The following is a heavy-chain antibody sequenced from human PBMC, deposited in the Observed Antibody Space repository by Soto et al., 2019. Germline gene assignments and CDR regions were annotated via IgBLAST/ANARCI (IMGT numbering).Heavy chain of an antibody. CDR1: GFTFSSYA. CDR3: ARDRTTVTTRYSDFDY. D-gene: IGHD4-17*01. CDR2: ISGSGGTT. Sequence: GGSLRLSCAASGFTFSSYAVNWVRQAPGKGLEWVSAISGSGGTTYYADSVKGRFTISRDNSKNTLYLQMNTLRAEDTAVYYCARDRTTVTTRYSDFDYWGQGTLVTVSS. V-gene: IGHV3-23*01. J-gene: IGHJ4*02.